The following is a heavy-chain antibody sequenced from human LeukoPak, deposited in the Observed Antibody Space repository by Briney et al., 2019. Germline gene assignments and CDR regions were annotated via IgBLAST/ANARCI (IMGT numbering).Heavy chain of an antibody. CDR1: GGSFSGYY. CDR3: ARGGAARLHFQN. J-gene: IGHJ1*01. CDR2: INHGGST. D-gene: IGHD6-6*01. V-gene: IGHV4-34*01. Sequence: PSETLSLTCAIYGGSFSGYYWSWIRQPPGKGLEWIGEINHGGSTNYNPSLKSRVTISIDTSKNQFSLKLSSVTAADTAVYYCARGGAARLHFQNWGQGTLVTVSS.